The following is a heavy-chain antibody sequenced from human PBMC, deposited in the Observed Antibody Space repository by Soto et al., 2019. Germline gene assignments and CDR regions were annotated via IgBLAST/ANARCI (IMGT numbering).Heavy chain of an antibody. Sequence: SGPTLVNPTQTLTLTWTFSGFSLSTTGVGVGWIRQPPGKALEWLGIIYWDDDKRYRPSLKGRLTITKDTSKNQLVLTMTNMDPVDTATYYCAHFPWKHLWPKDRVVYWGRGTPVTVSS. J-gene: IGHJ4*02. CDR1: GFSLSTTGVG. CDR2: IYWDDDK. V-gene: IGHV2-5*02. D-gene: IGHD5-18*01. CDR3: AHFPWKHLWPKDRVVY.